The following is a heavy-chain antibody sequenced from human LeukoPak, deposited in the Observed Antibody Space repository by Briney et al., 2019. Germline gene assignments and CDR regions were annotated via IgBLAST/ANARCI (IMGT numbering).Heavy chain of an antibody. CDR2: IATYNGNT. CDR3: ARDMVGLAADGNWFDP. CDR1: GYTFSSYG. Sequence: GASVTVSCKASGYTFSSYGISWVRQAPGQGLEWMGWIATYNGNTKYAEKVQGRVTMTTDTSTTTAYMELRTLTSDDTAVYYCARDMVGLAADGNWFDPWGQGTLVTVSS. V-gene: IGHV1-18*01. D-gene: IGHD6-25*01. J-gene: IGHJ5*02.